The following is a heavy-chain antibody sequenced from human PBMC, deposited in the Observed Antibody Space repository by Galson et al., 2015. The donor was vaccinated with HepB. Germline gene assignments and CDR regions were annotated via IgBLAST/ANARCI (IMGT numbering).Heavy chain of an antibody. CDR2: IIPILGIA. V-gene: IGHV1-69*02. Sequence: SVKVSCKASGGTFSSYTISWVRQAPGQGLEWMGRIIPILGIANYAQKFQGRVTITADKSTSTAYMELSSLRSEDTAVYYGASNNPYYDYVWGSYRALLYWGQGTLVTVSS. CDR1: GGTFSSYT. J-gene: IGHJ4*02. CDR3: ASNNPYYDYVWGSYRALLY. D-gene: IGHD3-16*02.